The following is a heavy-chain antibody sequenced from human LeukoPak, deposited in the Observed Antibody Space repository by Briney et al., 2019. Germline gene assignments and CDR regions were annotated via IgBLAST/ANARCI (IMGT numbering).Heavy chain of an antibody. J-gene: IGHJ4*02. V-gene: IGHV3-30*01. Sequence: PGGSLRLSCAASGFTFSSYAMHWVRQAPGKGLEWVAVISYDGSNKYYADSVKGRFTISRDNSKNTLYLQMNSLRAEDTAVYYCARPPAGTMILRNWGQGTLVTVSS. CDR2: ISYDGSNK. D-gene: IGHD3-22*01. CDR3: ARPPAGTMILRN. CDR1: GFTFSSYA.